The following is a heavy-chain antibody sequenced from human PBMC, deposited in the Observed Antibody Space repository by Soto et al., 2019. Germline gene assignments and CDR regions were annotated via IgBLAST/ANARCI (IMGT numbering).Heavy chain of an antibody. V-gene: IGHV1-2*02. CDR3: AKFISNYYGMDV. Sequence: QVQLVQSGAEVKKPGASVIVSCKASGYTFTGYYMHWVRQAPGQGLEWMALINPTSGGTNYAQKFQGRVTMTWDTSISTAYMELSRLTSDDTAIYYCAKFISNYYGMDVWGQGTTVTVSS. J-gene: IGHJ6*02. CDR2: INPTSGGT. D-gene: IGHD4-4*01. CDR1: GYTFTGYY.